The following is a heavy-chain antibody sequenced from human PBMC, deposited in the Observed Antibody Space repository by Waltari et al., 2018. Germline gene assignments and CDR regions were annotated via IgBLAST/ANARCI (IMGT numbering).Heavy chain of an antibody. D-gene: IGHD5-18*01. J-gene: IGHJ6*02. CDR1: GFTFNTYI. V-gene: IGHV3-21*01. Sequence: EVQLVESGGGLVKPGGSLRLSCAASGFTFNTYIMNWVRQAPGKGLEWVSYISSSSSYRYHADSVKGRVTISRDNAKNSLYLQMNSLRAEDTAVYYCARGGLSPGYSYPYYYGMDVWGQGTTVTVSS. CDR3: ARGGLSPGYSYPYYYGMDV. CDR2: ISSSSSYR.